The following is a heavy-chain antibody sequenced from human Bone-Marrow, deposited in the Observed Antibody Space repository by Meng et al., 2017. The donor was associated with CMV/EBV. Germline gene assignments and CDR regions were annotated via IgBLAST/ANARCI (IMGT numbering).Heavy chain of an antibody. D-gene: IGHD6-13*01. CDR3: ARIAAAVTFDY. V-gene: IGHV1-8*03. Sequence: ASVKVSCKASGYTFTSYDINWVRQATGQGLEWMGWMNPNSGNTGYAQKFQGRVTITRNTSISTAYMELRSLRSDDTAVYYCARIAAAVTFDYCGQGTLVTVSS. CDR1: GYTFTSYD. J-gene: IGHJ4*02. CDR2: MNPNSGNT.